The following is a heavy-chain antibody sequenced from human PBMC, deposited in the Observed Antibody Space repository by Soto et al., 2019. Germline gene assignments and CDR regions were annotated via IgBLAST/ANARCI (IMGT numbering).Heavy chain of an antibody. CDR2: IYYSGST. CDR3: AISFGVAAAGPFDY. D-gene: IGHD6-13*01. J-gene: IGHJ4*02. V-gene: IGHV4-31*03. CDR1: GGSISSGGYY. Sequence: SETLSLTCTVSGGSISSGGYYWSWIRQHPGKGLEWIGYIYYSGSTYYNPSLKSRVTISVDTSKNQFSLKLSSVTAADTAVYYCAISFGVAAAGPFDYCGQGTLVTVSA.